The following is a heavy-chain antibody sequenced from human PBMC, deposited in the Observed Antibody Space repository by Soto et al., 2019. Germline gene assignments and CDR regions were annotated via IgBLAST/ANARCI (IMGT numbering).Heavy chain of an antibody. V-gene: IGHV5-51*01. J-gene: IGHJ4*02. Sequence: GESLKISCKGSGYSFSNHWIGWVRQMPGKGPEWMGIIYPGDSDTKYSPSFEGQVTMSADKSTSTAYLQWRSLKASDTAMYFCARHFSSNWFYFDYWGRGTLVTVSS. CDR1: GYSFSNHW. CDR2: IYPGDSDT. D-gene: IGHD6-13*01. CDR3: ARHFSSNWFYFDY.